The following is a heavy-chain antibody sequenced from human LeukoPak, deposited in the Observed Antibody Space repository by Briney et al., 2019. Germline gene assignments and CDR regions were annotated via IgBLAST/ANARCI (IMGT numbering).Heavy chain of an antibody. J-gene: IGHJ6*02. CDR3: ARTQGWGTVRTGYYYGMDV. Sequence: PSETLSLTCTVSGGSISSYYWSWIRQPAGKGLEWIGRIYTSGSTYYNPSLKSRVTISLDSSKNQFSLKLRFVTAADTAVYYCARTQGWGTVRTGYYYGMDVWGQGTTVTVSS. CDR1: GGSISSYY. D-gene: IGHD4-11*01. V-gene: IGHV4-4*07. CDR2: IYTSGST.